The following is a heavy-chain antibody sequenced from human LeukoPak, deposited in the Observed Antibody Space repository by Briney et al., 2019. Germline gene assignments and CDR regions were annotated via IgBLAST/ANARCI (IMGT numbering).Heavy chain of an antibody. D-gene: IGHD2-2*01. CDR3: GRVVWYQLLSYYYYYGMDV. V-gene: IGHV1-69*04. Sequence: SVKVSCKASGGTFSSYAISWVRQAPGQGLEWMGRIIPILGIANYAQKFQGRVTITADKSTSTAYMELSSLRSEDTAVYYCGRVVWYQLLSYYYYYGMDVWGQGTTVTVSS. CDR2: IIPILGIA. J-gene: IGHJ6*02. CDR1: GGTFSSYA.